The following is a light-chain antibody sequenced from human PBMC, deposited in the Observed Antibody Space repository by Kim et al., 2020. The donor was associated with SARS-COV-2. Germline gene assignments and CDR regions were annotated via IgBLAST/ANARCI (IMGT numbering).Light chain of an antibody. J-gene: IGKJ4*01. V-gene: IGKV3-15*01. CDR2: GAS. CDR1: QNIGSN. Sequence: DIVMTQSPATLSVSPGERATLSCRASQNIGSNLARYQQKPGQAPRLLIFGASTRATGIPARFSGSGSGTEFTLTISSLQSEDFVLYYCQHYNKLPLTFGGGTKVDIK. CDR3: QHYNKLPLT.